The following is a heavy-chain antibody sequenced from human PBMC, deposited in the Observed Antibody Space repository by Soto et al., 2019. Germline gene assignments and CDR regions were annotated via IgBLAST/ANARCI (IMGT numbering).Heavy chain of an antibody. CDR2: IWYDGSNK. Sequence: QVQLVESGGGVVQPGRSLRLSCAASGFTFSSYGMHWVRQAPGKGLEWVAVIWYDGSNKYYADSVKGRFTISRDNSKNTLYLQMNSLRAEDTAVYYCARDWRYDYIWGSYRFMDGTGFDYWGQGTLVTVSS. V-gene: IGHV3-33*01. D-gene: IGHD3-16*02. J-gene: IGHJ4*02. CDR3: ARDWRYDYIWGSYRFMDGTGFDY. CDR1: GFTFSSYG.